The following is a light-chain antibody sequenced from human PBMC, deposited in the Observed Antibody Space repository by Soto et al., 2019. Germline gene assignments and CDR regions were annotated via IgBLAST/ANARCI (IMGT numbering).Light chain of an antibody. Sequence: QSALTQPASVSGSPGQSITISCTGTSSDVGGYNYVSWYQQHPGKAPKLMIYDVSNRPSGVSNRFSGSKSGNTASLTISGLQAEDEADYYCSSYTSSSTLAVFGGATKVTVL. V-gene: IGLV2-14*01. CDR1: SSDVGGYNY. J-gene: IGLJ2*01. CDR3: SSYTSSSTLAV. CDR2: DVS.